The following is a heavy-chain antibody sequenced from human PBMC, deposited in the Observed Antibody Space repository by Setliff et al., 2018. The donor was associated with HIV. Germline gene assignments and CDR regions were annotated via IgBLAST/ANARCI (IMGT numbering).Heavy chain of an antibody. CDR1: GGSMGSHY. CDR3: ASRVYYYDSSGYLREEGFDP. Sequence: PSETLSLTCVISGGSMGSHYWSWIRQSPGKGLEWIGNIHYTGISDINPSLKRRATISLDRPKIQFSLKLSSVTAADAAVYYCASRVYYYDSSGYLREEGFDPWGQGTLVTVSS. J-gene: IGHJ5*02. V-gene: IGHV4-59*08. D-gene: IGHD3-22*01. CDR2: IHYTGIS.